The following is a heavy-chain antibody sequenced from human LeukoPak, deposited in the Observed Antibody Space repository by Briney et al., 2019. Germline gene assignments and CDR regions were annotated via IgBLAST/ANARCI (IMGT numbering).Heavy chain of an antibody. V-gene: IGHV3-48*01. Sequence: GGSLRLSCAASGFTFSSYSTNWVRQAPGKGLEWVSYISSSSSTIYYADSVKGRFTISRDNAKNSLYLQMNSLRAEDTAVYYCARADATDYDFWSGYYPDAFDIWGQGTMVTVSS. CDR2: ISSSSSTI. J-gene: IGHJ3*02. CDR3: ARADATDYDFWSGYYPDAFDI. CDR1: GFTFSSYS. D-gene: IGHD3-3*01.